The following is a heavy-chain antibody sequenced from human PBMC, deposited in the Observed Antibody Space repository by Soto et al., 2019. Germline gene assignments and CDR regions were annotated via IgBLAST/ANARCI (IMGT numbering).Heavy chain of an antibody. CDR3: AMLGGWSGGSSGMDV. CDR1: GLIFSDYT. D-gene: IGHD6-19*01. V-gene: IGHV3-72*01. J-gene: IGHJ6*02. CDR2: IRRKANSYTK. Sequence: EVQLVESGGGLVQPGGSLGLSCAASGLIFSDYTLDWVGLAPGKGLGWVGRIRRKANSYTKEYAGSVKGRFTISRDDSKNSLYSQMNSLKSEDTAVYYCAMLGGWSGGSSGMDVWGQGTTVTVSS.